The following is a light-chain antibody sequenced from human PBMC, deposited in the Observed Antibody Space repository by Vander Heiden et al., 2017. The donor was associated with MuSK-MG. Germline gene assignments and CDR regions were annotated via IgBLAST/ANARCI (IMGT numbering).Light chain of an antibody. V-gene: IGLV6-57*01. CDR2: EDN. CDR3: QSYDNTVV. CDR1: SASIASNY. J-gene: IGLJ2*01. Sequence: FLLPPPPSLSPFPRTPLPLSCTRRSASIASNYLQWSQQRPGSSPTTVIYEDNQRPSGVPDRFSGSIDSSSNSASLTISGLKTEDEADYYCQSYDNTVVFGGGTKLTGL.